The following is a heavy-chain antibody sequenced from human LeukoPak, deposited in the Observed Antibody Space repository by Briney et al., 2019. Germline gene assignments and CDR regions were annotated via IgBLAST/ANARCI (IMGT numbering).Heavy chain of an antibody. V-gene: IGHV3-23*01. CDR2: ISGSGGST. CDR1: GFTFSSYS. CDR3: AKDLDGWGLFDY. Sequence: PGGSLRLSCAASGFTFSSYSMNWVRQAPGKGLEWVSAISGSGGSTYYADSVKGRFTISRDNSKNTLYLQMNSLRAEDTAVYYCAKDLDGWGLFDYWGQGTLVTVSS. J-gene: IGHJ4*02. D-gene: IGHD3-10*01.